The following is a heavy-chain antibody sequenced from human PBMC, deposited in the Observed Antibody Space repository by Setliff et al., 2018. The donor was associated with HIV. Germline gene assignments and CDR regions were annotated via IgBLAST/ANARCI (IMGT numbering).Heavy chain of an antibody. CDR1: GYTFSRYG. CDR2: ISAYNLNT. CDR3: ARAYYHDSSGYQGFDY. J-gene: IGHJ4*02. D-gene: IGHD3-22*01. Sequence: ASVKVSCKTSGYTFSRYGFSWVRQAPGQGLEWMGWISAYNLNTNYAQKFQGRVTMTTDTSASTGYMELRSLRSDDTAVYYRARAYYHDSSGYQGFDYWGQGTLVTVSS. V-gene: IGHV1-18*01.